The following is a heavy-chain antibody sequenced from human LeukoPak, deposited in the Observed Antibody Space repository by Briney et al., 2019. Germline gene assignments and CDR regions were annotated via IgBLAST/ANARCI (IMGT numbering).Heavy chain of an antibody. CDR1: GFTFSSYE. J-gene: IGHJ4*02. V-gene: IGHV3-48*03. CDR3: ARVSVAYYYDSSGYYLGAFDY. D-gene: IGHD3-22*01. CDR2: ISSSGSTI. Sequence: PGGSLRLSCAASGFTFSSYEMNWVRQAPGKGLEWVSYISSSGSTIYYADSVKGRFTISRDNAKNSLYLQMNSLRAEDTAVYYCARVSVAYYYDSSGYYLGAFDYWGQGTLVTVSS.